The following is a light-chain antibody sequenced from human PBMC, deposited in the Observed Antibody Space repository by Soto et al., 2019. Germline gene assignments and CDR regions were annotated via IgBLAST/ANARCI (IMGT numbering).Light chain of an antibody. CDR2: GAS. J-gene: IGKJ5*01. CDR3: QFYGSSLIT. Sequence: EIVLTQSPGTLSLSPGERATLSCRASQSVSSSYLAWFQQKPGQAPRLLISGASTRATGIPDRFSGSGSGTDFTLTISRLEPEDFAIYYCQFYGSSLITFGQGTRLEIK. V-gene: IGKV3-20*01. CDR1: QSVSSSY.